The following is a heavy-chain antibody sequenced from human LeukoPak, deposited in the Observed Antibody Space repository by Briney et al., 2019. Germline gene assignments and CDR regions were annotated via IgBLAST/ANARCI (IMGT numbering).Heavy chain of an antibody. CDR2: ISGNGVST. Sequence: PGGSLRLSCAASGFTFSSYAMSWVRQAPGKGLEWVSSISGNGVSTYYADSVNGRFTISRDNSKNTLYLQMHSLRADDTALYYCAKALPVGETALVEGFPVDDWGQGTLVTVSS. D-gene: IGHD5-18*01. CDR3: AKALPVGETALVEGFPVDD. CDR1: GFTFSSYA. J-gene: IGHJ4*02. V-gene: IGHV3-23*01.